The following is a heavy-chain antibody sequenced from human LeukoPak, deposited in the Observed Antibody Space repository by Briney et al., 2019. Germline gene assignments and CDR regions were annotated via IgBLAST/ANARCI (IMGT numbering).Heavy chain of an antibody. Sequence: PSETLSLTCTASGGSISSSSYYWGWIRQPPGKGLEWIGSIHYSGSTYYNPSLKSRVTISVDTSKNQFSLKLSSVTAADTAVYYCARLSLIFGWFDPWGQGTLVTVSS. J-gene: IGHJ5*02. D-gene: IGHD3-10*01. CDR1: GGSISSSSYY. CDR2: IHYSGST. V-gene: IGHV4-39*01. CDR3: ARLSLIFGWFDP.